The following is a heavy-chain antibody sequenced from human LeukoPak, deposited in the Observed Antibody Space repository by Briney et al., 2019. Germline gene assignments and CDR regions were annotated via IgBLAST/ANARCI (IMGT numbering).Heavy chain of an antibody. V-gene: IGHV1-2*02. CDR1: GYTFTGYY. CDR3: ARNDYGDYGWFDP. Sequence: ASVKVSCKASGYTFTGYYMHWVRQAPGQGLEWMGWINPNSGGTNYAQKFQGRVTMTRDTSISTAYMELSGLRSDDTAVYYCARNDYGDYGWFDPWGQGTLVTVSS. D-gene: IGHD4-17*01. CDR2: INPNSGGT. J-gene: IGHJ5*02.